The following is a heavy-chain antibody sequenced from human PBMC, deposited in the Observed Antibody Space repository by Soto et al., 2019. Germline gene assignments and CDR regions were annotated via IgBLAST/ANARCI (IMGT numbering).Heavy chain of an antibody. CDR3: ARVWTTVTNWLDP. V-gene: IGHV4-4*02. D-gene: IGHD4-17*01. CDR2: IYHSGST. CDR1: GGSISSSNW. Sequence: PSEPLSLTCAVSGGSISSSNWWSWVRQPPGKGLEWIGEIYHSGSTNYNPSLKSRVTISVDKSKNQFSLKLSSVTAADTAVYYCARVWTTVTNWLDPWGQGTLVTVSS. J-gene: IGHJ5*02.